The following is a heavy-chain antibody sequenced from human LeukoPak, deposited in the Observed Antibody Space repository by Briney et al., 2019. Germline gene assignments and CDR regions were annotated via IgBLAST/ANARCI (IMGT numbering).Heavy chain of an antibody. J-gene: IGHJ4*02. CDR1: GLSFSSYA. D-gene: IGHD3-10*01. CDR2: ISSNGGPT. CDR3: VKDRAVDY. Sequence: GGSLRLSCSASGLSFSSYAMHWVRQAPGKGLEYVSSISSNGGPTYYIDSVRGRFTISRDNSKNTLYLQMSSLRTEDTAVYYCVKDRAVDYWGQGTLVTVSS. V-gene: IGHV3-64D*06.